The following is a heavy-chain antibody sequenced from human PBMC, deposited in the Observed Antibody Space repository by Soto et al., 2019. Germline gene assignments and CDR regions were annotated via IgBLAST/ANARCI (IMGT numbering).Heavy chain of an antibody. D-gene: IGHD3-22*01. Sequence: QLQLQESGPGLVKPSETLSLTCTVSGGSISISSYYWGWIRQPPGKGLEWIGSFYYTGSTYYNPSLKSRVTISVDTSKNQFSLKLSSVTAADTAVYYCARQDYYDNAHAFDIWGQGTMVTVSS. CDR3: ARQDYYDNAHAFDI. CDR2: FYYTGST. CDR1: GGSISISSYY. V-gene: IGHV4-39*01. J-gene: IGHJ3*02.